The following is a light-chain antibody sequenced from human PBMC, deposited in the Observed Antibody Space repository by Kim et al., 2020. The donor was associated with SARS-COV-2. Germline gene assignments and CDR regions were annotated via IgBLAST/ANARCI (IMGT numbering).Light chain of an antibody. Sequence: PGKTARITCGGNNIGSKSVNWYQQKPGQAPVLVIYYDSDRPSGIPERFSGSNSGNTATLTISRVEAGDEADYYCQVWDSSSDHVVFGGGTQLTVL. V-gene: IGLV3-21*04. CDR1: NIGSKS. CDR2: YDS. CDR3: QVWDSSSDHVV. J-gene: IGLJ2*01.